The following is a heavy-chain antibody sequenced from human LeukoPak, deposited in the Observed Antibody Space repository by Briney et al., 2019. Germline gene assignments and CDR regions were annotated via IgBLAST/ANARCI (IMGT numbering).Heavy chain of an antibody. CDR3: ALVGATTKRYFDY. J-gene: IGHJ4*02. CDR1: GYTFTGYY. V-gene: IGHV1-2*02. D-gene: IGHD1-26*01. CDR2: INPNSGGT. Sequence: ASVKVSCKASGYTFTGYYMHWVRQAPGQGLEWMGWINPNSGGTNYAQKFQGRVTMTRDTSISTAYMELSRLRSDDTAVYYCALVGATTKRYFDYWGQGTLVTVSS.